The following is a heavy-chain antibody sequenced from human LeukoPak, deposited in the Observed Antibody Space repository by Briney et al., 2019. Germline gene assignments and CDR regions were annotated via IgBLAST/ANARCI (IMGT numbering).Heavy chain of an antibody. CDR2: ISAGGDAT. CDR3: AGDSDY. CDR1: GFTFSNYA. Sequence: GGSLRLSCAASGFTFSNYAMSWVRQAPGKGLEWVSAISAGGDATYYGDSVKGRFTISRDNSKNTLYLQMNSLRAEDTAVYYCAGDSDYWGQGTLVTVSS. V-gene: IGHV3-23*01. J-gene: IGHJ4*02.